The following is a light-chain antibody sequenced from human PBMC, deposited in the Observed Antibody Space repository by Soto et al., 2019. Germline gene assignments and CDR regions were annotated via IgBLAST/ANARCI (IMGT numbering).Light chain of an antibody. V-gene: IGKV3-15*01. CDR3: QQYNNWPPWT. Sequence: EIVMTQSPATLSVSPGERATLSCRASQSVSSNLAWYQQKPGQAPRLLIYGASTRATGIPARFSVSGSGTEFTLTISSLQSEDFAVYYCQQYNNWPPWTFGKGTKVEIK. CDR2: GAS. J-gene: IGKJ1*01. CDR1: QSVSSN.